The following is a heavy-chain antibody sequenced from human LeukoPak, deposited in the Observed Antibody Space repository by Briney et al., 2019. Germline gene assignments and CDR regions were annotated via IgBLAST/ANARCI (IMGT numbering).Heavy chain of an antibody. J-gene: IGHJ4*02. CDR1: GGSVSDYY. V-gene: IGHV4-59*02. CDR3: ASRKLGNDY. Sequence: SETLSLTCTISGGSVSDYYWSWIRQSPGKGLEWIGYIYYTGSTTYNPSLKSRVTISADTSKNQFSLKLSSVTAADTAVYYCASRKLGNDYWGQGTLVIVSS. D-gene: IGHD7-27*01. CDR2: IYYTGST.